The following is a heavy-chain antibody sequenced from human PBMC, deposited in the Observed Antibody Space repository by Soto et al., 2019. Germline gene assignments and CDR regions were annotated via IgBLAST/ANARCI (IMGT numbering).Heavy chain of an antibody. CDR3: DREASYKSLGY. CDR1: GFTFTNYD. D-gene: IGHD3-16*01. J-gene: IGHJ4*02. V-gene: IGHV3-33*01. CDR2: IWFDGSNK. Sequence: GGSLRLSCAASGFTFTNYDIHWVRQAPGKGLEWVAVIWFDGSNKYYAESVKGRFTVSRDNSKNTLSLQMNSLRDEDTAVYYCDREASYKSLGYWGQGTLVTVSS.